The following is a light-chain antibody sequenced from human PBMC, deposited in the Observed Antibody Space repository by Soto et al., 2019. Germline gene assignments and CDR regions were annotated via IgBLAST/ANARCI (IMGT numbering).Light chain of an antibody. CDR2: EVS. J-gene: IGLJ2*01. V-gene: IGLV2-14*01. Sequence: QSALTQPASVSGSPGQSITISCTGTSRDVGGYNYVSWYQHHPGKAPKLMIYEVSNRPSGVSNRFSGSKSGTSASLAITGLQAEDEADYYCQSYDSSLSGCVFGGGTKLTVL. CDR3: QSYDSSLSGCV. CDR1: SRDVGGYNY.